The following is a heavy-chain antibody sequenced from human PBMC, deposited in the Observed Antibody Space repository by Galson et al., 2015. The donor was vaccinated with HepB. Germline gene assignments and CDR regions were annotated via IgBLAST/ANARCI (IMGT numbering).Heavy chain of an antibody. CDR3: AKLGYCSSTSCYVDETFDI. CDR1: GNTFSTYY. D-gene: IGHD2-2*01. V-gene: IGHV1-46*01. Sequence: SVKVSCKASGNTFSTYYVHWVRQAPGQGLEWMGFINPTGSSTKYAEKFQGRVTMTRDTSTSTVYMELSSLRYDDTAIYYCAKLGYCSSTSCYVDETFDIWGQGTMVTVS. CDR2: INPTGSST. J-gene: IGHJ3*02.